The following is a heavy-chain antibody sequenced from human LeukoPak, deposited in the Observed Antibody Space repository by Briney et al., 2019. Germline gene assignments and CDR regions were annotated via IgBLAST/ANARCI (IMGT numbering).Heavy chain of an antibody. CDR2: INPRGGRP. CDR1: GYNFTNYY. J-gene: IGHJ6*03. V-gene: IGHV1-46*01. D-gene: IGHD3-3*01. CDR3: ARGGVDTTIFGAVAVPSFHYMDV. Sequence: GASVKVSCKASGYNFTNYYIHWVRQAPGQGLEWMGIINPRGGRPTSAQKFKGRVTMTRDMSTSTVYMDLSSLRSEDTAVYYCARGGVDTTIFGAVAVPSFHYMDVWGKGTTVTVSS.